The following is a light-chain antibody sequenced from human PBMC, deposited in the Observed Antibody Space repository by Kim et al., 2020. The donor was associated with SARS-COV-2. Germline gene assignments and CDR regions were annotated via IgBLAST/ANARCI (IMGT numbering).Light chain of an antibody. V-gene: IGKV3-15*01. Sequence: EIVMTQSPATLSVSPGEGATLSCRASQSVSSNLAWYQQKRGQPPRLLIYGASTRATGIPARFSGSGSGTEFTLTMSSLQSEDFAVYYCQQYNGWPPYTFGQGTKLEI. J-gene: IGKJ2*01. CDR1: QSVSSN. CDR3: QQYNGWPPYT. CDR2: GAS.